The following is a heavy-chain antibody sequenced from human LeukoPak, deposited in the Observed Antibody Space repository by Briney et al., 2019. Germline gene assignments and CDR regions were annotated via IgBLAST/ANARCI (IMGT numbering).Heavy chain of an antibody. CDR3: ARAATVTAESAFGY. V-gene: IGHV1-24*01. J-gene: IGHJ4*02. CDR2: FDPEDGET. Sequence: ASVKVSCKVSGYTLTELSMHWVRQAPGKGLEWMGGFDPEDGETIYAQKFQGRVTMTEDTSTDTAYMELSSLRTEDMAVYYCARAATVTAESAFGYWGQGTLVTVSS. D-gene: IGHD4-17*01. CDR1: GYTLTELS.